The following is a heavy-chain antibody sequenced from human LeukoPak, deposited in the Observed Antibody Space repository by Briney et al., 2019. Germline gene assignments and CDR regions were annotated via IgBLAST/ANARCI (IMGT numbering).Heavy chain of an antibody. J-gene: IGHJ4*02. Sequence: GGSLRLSCAASGFPFDEHAMHWVRQAPGKGLVWVSRINSDGSSTSYADSVKGRFTISRDNAKNTLYLQMNSLRAEDTAVYYCARGSGYYFSSYYFDYWGQGTLVTVSS. D-gene: IGHD3-10*01. CDR2: INSDGSST. V-gene: IGHV3-74*01. CDR3: ARGSGYYFSSYYFDY. CDR1: GFPFDEHA.